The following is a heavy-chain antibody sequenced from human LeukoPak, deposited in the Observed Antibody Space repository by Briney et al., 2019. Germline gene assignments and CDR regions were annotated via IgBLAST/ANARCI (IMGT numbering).Heavy chain of an antibody. V-gene: IGHV3-21*04. CDR1: GFTFSSYS. D-gene: IGHD3-10*01. CDR2: ISSSSSYI. Sequence: GGSLRLSCAASGFTFSSYSMNWVRQAPGKGLEWVSSISSSSSYIYYADSVKGRFTISRDNAKNSLYLQMNSLRAEDTAVYYCSLSGDNDAFDIWGQGTKVTVSS. CDR3: SLSGDNDAFDI. J-gene: IGHJ3*02.